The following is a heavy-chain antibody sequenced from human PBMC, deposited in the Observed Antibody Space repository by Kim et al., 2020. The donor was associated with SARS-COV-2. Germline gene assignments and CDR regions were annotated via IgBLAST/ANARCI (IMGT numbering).Heavy chain of an antibody. CDR1: GYNFTNYW. CDR2: IHPADSDI. J-gene: IGHJ6*02. V-gene: IGHV5-51*01. D-gene: IGHD6-6*01. Sequence: GESLKISCEGSGYNFTNYWIGWVRRMPGKGLEWMGIIHPADSDIRYSPSFQGQVTISVDKSITTAYLQWRSLKASDTAMYYCARLWRGSKYSSSGGLDVWGQGTTVSVSS. CDR3: ARLWRGSKYSSSGGLDV.